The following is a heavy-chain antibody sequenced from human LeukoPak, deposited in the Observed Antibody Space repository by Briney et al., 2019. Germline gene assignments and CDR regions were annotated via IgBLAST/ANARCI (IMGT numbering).Heavy chain of an antibody. Sequence: GGSLRLSCAASGFTLSSYCMSGVRQAPGKGRECVANIKQEGSEKYYVDSVKGRFTISRDNAKNSLYLQMNSLRAEDTAVYYCARVDILTGLYYFDYWGQGTLVTVSS. V-gene: IGHV3-7*01. D-gene: IGHD3-9*01. CDR1: GFTLSSYC. CDR2: IKQEGSEK. J-gene: IGHJ4*02. CDR3: ARVDILTGLYYFDY.